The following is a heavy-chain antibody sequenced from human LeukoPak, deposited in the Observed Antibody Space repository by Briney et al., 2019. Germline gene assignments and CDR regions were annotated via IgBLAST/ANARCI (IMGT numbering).Heavy chain of an antibody. CDR3: ASSTVPYYYYYMDV. D-gene: IGHD4-17*01. Sequence: KTSETLSLTCTVSGGSISSYYWSWIRQPPGKGLEWIGYIYYSGSTNYNPSLKSRVTISVDTSKNQFSLKLSSVTAADTAVYYCASSTVPYYYYYMDVWGKGTTVTVYS. CDR1: GGSISSYY. CDR2: IYYSGST. V-gene: IGHV4-59*08. J-gene: IGHJ6*03.